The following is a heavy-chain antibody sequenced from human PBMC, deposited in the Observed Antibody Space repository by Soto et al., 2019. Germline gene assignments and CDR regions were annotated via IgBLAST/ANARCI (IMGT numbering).Heavy chain of an antibody. V-gene: IGHV3-64*01. J-gene: IGHJ6*03. CDR3: ARRARPDFYYMDV. Sequence: EVQLAESGGGLAQPGGSLRLSCAASGFTLSGYAMDWVRQAPGKGLEYVSGISSNGVGTYYANSVQARFTISRDNSKNTVDLQMGSLRPEDMAVYYCARRARPDFYYMDVWGKGTTVTVSS. D-gene: IGHD6-6*01. CDR2: ISSNGVGT. CDR1: GFTLSGYA.